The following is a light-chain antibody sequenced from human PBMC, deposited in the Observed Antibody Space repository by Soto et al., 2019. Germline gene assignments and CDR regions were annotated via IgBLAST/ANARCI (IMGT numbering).Light chain of an antibody. CDR3: AAWDDSLSGYV. CDR1: TSNIGDNY. V-gene: IGLV1-47*01. CDR2: RNN. J-gene: IGLJ1*01. Sequence: QSVLTQPPSASGTPGQKVTLSCSGSTSNIGDNYVYWHQQLPGTAPKLLIYRNNQRPSGVPDRFSGSKSGTSASLAISVLRSEYEADYYCAAWDDSLSGYVFGPVTKLTVL.